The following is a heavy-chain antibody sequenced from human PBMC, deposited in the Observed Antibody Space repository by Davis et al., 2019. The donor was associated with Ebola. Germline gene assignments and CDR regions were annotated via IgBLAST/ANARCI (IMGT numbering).Heavy chain of an antibody. CDR3: ASLLGYCSGGSCYSS. J-gene: IGHJ4*02. CDR2: IYYSGST. CDR1: GGSISSYY. Sequence: MPSETLSLTCTVSGGSISSYYWSWIRQPPGKGLEWIGYIYYSGSTNYNPSLKSRVTISVDTSKNQFSLKLSSVTAADTAVYYCASLLGYCSGGSCYSSWGQGILVTVSS. D-gene: IGHD2-15*01. V-gene: IGHV4-59*01.